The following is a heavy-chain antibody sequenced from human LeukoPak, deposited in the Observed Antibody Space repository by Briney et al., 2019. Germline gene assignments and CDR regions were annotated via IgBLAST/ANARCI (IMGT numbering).Heavy chain of an antibody. D-gene: IGHD5-24*01. CDR3: AKERRWLQLGYFDY. CDR1: GFTFSSYG. Sequence: GRSLRLSCAASGFTFSSYGMHWVRQAPGKGLEGVAFIRYDGSNKYYADSVKCRFTISRDNSKNPLYLQMNSLRAEDTAVYYCAKERRWLQLGYFDYWGQGTLVTVSS. V-gene: IGHV3-30*02. J-gene: IGHJ4*02. CDR2: IRYDGSNK.